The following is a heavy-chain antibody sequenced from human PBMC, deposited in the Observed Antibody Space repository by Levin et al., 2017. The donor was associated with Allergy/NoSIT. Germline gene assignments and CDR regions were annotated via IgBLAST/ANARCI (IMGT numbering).Heavy chain of an antibody. CDR3: AKSIRVYYYGSGSYHD. CDR1: GFTFSSYG. D-gene: IGHD3-10*01. J-gene: IGHJ4*02. Sequence: GESLKISCAASGFTFSSYGMHWVRQAPGKGLEWVAVISYDGSNKYYADSVKGRFTISRDNSKNTLYLQMNSLRAEDTAVYYCAKSIRVYYYGSGSYHDWGQGTLVTVSS. CDR2: ISYDGSNK. V-gene: IGHV3-30*18.